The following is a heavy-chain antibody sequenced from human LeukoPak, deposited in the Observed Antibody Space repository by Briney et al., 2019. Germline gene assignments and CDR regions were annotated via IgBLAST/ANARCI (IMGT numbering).Heavy chain of an antibody. CDR1: GYTFTGYA. J-gene: IGHJ4*02. D-gene: IGHD3-3*01. Sequence: ASVKVSCKASGYTFTGYAMHWVRQAPGQRLEWMGWINAGNGNTKYSQKFQGRVTITRDTSASTAYMELSSLRSEDTAVYYCARDTLRITIFGVVTNGGYFDYWGQGTLVTVSS. CDR3: ARDTLRITIFGVVTNGGYFDY. CDR2: INAGNGNT. V-gene: IGHV1-3*01.